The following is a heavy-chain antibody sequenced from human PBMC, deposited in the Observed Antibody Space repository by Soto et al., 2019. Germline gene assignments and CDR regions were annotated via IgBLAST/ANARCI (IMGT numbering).Heavy chain of an antibody. D-gene: IGHD3-3*01. CDR2: IWYDGSNK. CDR3: ARGLHNYDFWSGYPGGGMDV. Sequence: GGSLRLSCAASGFTFSSYGMHWVRQAPGKGLEWVAVIWYDGSNKYYADSVKGRFTISRDNSKNTLYLQMNSLRAEDTAVYYCARGLHNYDFWSGYPGGGMDVWGQGTTVTVSS. V-gene: IGHV3-33*01. J-gene: IGHJ6*02. CDR1: GFTFSSYG.